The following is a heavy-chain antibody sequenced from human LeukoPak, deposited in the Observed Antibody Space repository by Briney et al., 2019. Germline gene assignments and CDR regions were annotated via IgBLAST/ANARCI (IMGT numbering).Heavy chain of an antibody. D-gene: IGHD4-17*01. CDR3: ARDPPPSTTPWVD. V-gene: IGHV3-7*04. CDR2: INQDGSAK. J-gene: IGHJ4*02. Sequence: GGSLRLSCAASGFTFSSYWMSWVRQAPGKGLEWAANINQDGSAKHYVDSVKGRFTISRDNAKNSLYLQMNSLRAEDTAVYYCARDPPPSTTPWVDWGQGTLVTVSS. CDR1: GFTFSSYW.